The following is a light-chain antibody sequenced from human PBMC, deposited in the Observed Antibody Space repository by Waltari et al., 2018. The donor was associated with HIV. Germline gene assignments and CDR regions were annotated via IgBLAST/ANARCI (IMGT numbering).Light chain of an antibody. CDR3: QQSYTTPRT. J-gene: IGKJ1*01. CDR1: QDIISY. Sequence: DIQMTQSPSSLSASVGDRITISCRASQDIISYLNWYRHRPGTAPQLLIYVASNLQPWVASRFRASGSGTEFSLSIDGLQRDDFATYFCQQSYTTPRTFGLGTEVE. V-gene: IGKV1-39*01. CDR2: VAS.